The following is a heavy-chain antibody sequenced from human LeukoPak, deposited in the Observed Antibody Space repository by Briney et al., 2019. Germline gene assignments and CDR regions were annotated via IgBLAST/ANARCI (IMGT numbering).Heavy chain of an antibody. CDR1: GFTVSSYP. CDR3: GKYLQPAVGANDY. Sequence: GGSLRLSCAASGFTVSSYPMNWVRQAPGKGLEWVSVISGSGGATFYGDSVEGRFTISRDNSRDTLYLQMSSLSAEDTAIYYCGKYLQPAVGANDYWGQGTLVTVSS. J-gene: IGHJ4*02. D-gene: IGHD1-26*01. V-gene: IGHV3-23*01. CDR2: ISGSGGAT.